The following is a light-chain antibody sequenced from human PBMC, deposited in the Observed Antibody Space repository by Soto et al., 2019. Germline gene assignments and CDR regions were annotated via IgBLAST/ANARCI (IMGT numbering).Light chain of an antibody. Sequence: DIVLTQSPATLSLSPGERATLYCGASQRVSGGFLAWYQQKPGLAPRLILYDTSFRATGIPDRFSGSGSGTNFTLTISRLDPEDFAVYYCQQRSNWPPITFGQGTRLEI. V-gene: IGKV3D-20*02. J-gene: IGKJ5*01. CDR3: QQRSNWPPIT. CDR1: QRVSGGF. CDR2: DTS.